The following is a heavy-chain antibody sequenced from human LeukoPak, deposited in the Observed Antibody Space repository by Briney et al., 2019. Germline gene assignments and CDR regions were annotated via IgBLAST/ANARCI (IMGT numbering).Heavy chain of an antibody. CDR1: GFTFSSYG. CDR3: SKDSEVVSHDY. D-gene: IGHD6-6*01. Sequence: PGGSLRLSCAASGFTFSSYGMHWVRQAPGKGLEWVAVISYDGSRKYYADSVKGRFSISRDNSKNTLYLRINSLRDDDTAMYYCSKDSEVVSHDYWGQGAMVTVSS. J-gene: IGHJ4*02. V-gene: IGHV3-30*18. CDR2: ISYDGSRK.